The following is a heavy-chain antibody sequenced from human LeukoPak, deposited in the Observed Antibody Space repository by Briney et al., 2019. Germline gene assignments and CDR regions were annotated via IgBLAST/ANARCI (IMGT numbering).Heavy chain of an antibody. J-gene: IGHJ5*02. Sequence: PSETLSLTCTVSGGSISSGGYYWSWIRQHPGKCLEWIGYIYYSGSTYYNPSLKSRVTISVDTSKNQFSLKLSSVTAADTVVYYCARGERAMIVVAPNWFDPWGQGTLVTVSS. D-gene: IGHD3-22*01. CDR3: ARGERAMIVVAPNWFDP. CDR2: IYYSGST. CDR1: GGSISSGGYY. V-gene: IGHV4-31*03.